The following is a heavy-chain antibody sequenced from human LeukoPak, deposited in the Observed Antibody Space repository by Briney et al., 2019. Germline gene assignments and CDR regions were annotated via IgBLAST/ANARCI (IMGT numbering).Heavy chain of an antibody. J-gene: IGHJ6*02. Sequence: PGGSLRLSCAASGFTFSSYGMHWVRQAPGKGLEWVAVISYDGSNKYYADSVKGRFTISRDNSKNTLYLQMNSLRAEDTAVYYCAKDRPKLVTVVYYYYYGMDVWGQGTTVTVSS. D-gene: IGHD2-15*01. CDR1: GFTFSSYG. V-gene: IGHV3-30*18. CDR2: ISYDGSNK. CDR3: AKDRPKLVTVVYYYYYGMDV.